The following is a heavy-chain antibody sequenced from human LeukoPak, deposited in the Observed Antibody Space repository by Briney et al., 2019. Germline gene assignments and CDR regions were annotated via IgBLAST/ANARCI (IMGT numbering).Heavy chain of an antibody. D-gene: IGHD6-13*01. Sequence: GASVKASCKASGGTFSSYAISWVRQAPGQGLEWMGGIIPIFGTANYAQKFQGRVTITADESTSTAYMELSSLRSEDTAVYYCARGFPLAAADNWGQGTLVTVSS. CDR2: IIPIFGTA. J-gene: IGHJ4*02. CDR1: GGTFSSYA. CDR3: ARGFPLAAADN. V-gene: IGHV1-69*01.